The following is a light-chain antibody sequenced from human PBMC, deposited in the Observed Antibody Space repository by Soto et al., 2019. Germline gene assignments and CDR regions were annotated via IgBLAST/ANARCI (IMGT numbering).Light chain of an antibody. CDR2: EVS. CDR3: SSYTTSGTYV. CDR1: SSDVGGYNY. V-gene: IGLV2-14*01. Sequence: QSVLTQPASVSGSPGQSITISCTGTSSDVGGYNYVSWHQQHPGKAPKLMISEVSHRPSGVSNRFSGSKSGNTASLTISGLQAEDEADYYCSSYTTSGTYVFGAGTKVTVL. J-gene: IGLJ1*01.